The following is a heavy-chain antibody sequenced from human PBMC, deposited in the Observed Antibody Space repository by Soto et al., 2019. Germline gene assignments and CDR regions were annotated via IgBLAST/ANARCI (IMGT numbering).Heavy chain of an antibody. CDR2: TYFRSKWHT. D-gene: IGHD6-25*01. CDR3: DRAVIQAPAPTSSRYFYGLDV. CDR1: GDSVSGGGAG. J-gene: IGHJ6*02. Sequence: SQTLSLTCVISGDSVSGGGAGWNWIRQSPERGLEWLGRTYFRSKWHTDYAVSVQSRVTINVDTSKNQLSLRLDSVTPEDTAVYSCDRAVIQAPAPTSSRYFYGLDVWGQGAAVTVSS. V-gene: IGHV6-1*01.